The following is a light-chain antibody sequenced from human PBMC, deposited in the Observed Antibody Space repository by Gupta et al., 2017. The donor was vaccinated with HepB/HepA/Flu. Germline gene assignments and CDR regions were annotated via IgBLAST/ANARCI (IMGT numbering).Light chain of an antibody. J-gene: IGKJ4*01. CDR2: GAS. CDR3: QQYNNWPPLT. CDR1: QSVSSN. Sequence: EIVMTQSPGTLSVSPGERATLSCRASQSVSSNLAWYQQKPGQAPRLLIYGASTRATGIPARFSGSGSGTEFTLTISSRQSEDFAVYYCQQYNNWPPLTFGGGTKVEIK. V-gene: IGKV3-15*01.